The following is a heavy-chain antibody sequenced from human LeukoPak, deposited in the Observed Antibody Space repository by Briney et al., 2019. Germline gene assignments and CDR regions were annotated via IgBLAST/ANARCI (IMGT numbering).Heavy chain of an antibody. CDR2: ISSDGNDK. Sequence: GGSLRLSCAASGFTFSSYPMHWVRRAPGKGLEWVALISSDGNDKKYADSVKGRFTISRDNSKNTLYLQMHSLRVEDTAVYYCARDYPADHWGQGTLVTVSS. CDR3: ARDYPADH. J-gene: IGHJ4*02. V-gene: IGHV3-30-3*01. CDR1: GFTFSSYP.